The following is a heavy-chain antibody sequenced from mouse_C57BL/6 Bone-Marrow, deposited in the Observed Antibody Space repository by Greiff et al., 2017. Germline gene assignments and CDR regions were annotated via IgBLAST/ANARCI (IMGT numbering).Heavy chain of an antibody. J-gene: IGHJ4*01. CDR3: ARGQVDEMDY. V-gene: IGHV14-3*01. CDR2: IDPANGNT. Sequence: EVQLQQSGAELVRPGASVKLSCTASGFNFTNSCMRWVKQRPEQGLEWIGRIDPANGNTYYAAKFQGKATITADTSSNTAYLQLSSLTSEDTAIYYCARGQVDEMDYGGQGTSVTVSS. D-gene: IGHD6-1*01. CDR1: GFNFTNSC.